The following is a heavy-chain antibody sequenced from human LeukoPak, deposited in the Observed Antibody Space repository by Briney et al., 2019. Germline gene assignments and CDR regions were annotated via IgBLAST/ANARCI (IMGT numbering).Heavy chain of an antibody. CDR2: ISYDGSNK. D-gene: IGHD6-19*01. J-gene: IGHJ4*02. CDR1: GFTFSSYG. Sequence: GGSLRPSCAASGFTFSSYGMHWVRQAPGKGLEWVAVISYDGSNKYYADSVKGRFTISRDNSKNTLYLQMNSLRAEDTAVYYCAKDPGIAVAGDYWGQGTLVTVSS. CDR3: AKDPGIAVAGDY. V-gene: IGHV3-30*18.